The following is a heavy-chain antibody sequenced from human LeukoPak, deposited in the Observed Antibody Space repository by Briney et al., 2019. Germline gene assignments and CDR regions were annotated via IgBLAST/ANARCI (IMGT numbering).Heavy chain of an antibody. Sequence: GGSLRLSCAGSGFTFSDYYMSWLRQAPGKGVEWVSYISSSGSTIYYADSVKGRFPISRDNAKNSLYLQMNSLRAEDTAVYYCALSLRDSSFDYWGQGTLVTVSS. J-gene: IGHJ4*02. CDR3: ALSLRDSSFDY. V-gene: IGHV3-11*01. CDR1: GFTFSDYY. D-gene: IGHD3-10*01. CDR2: ISSSGSTI.